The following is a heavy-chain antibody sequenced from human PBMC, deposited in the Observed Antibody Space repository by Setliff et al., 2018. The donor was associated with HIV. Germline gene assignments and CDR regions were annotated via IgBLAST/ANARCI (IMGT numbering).Heavy chain of an antibody. D-gene: IGHD5-18*01. J-gene: IGHJ6*02. Sequence: GGSLRLSCAASGFRFRCYGMHWVRQAPGKGLEWVAIIWFDGNKKYYADSVKGRFTISRDNSKNTLYLQMNSLRAEDTATYYCAKDMTRETIQLWSSYYYYGMDVWGQGTTVTVSS. CDR3: AKDMTRETIQLWSSYYYYGMDV. CDR1: GFRFRCYG. CDR2: IWFDGNKK. V-gene: IGHV3-30*02.